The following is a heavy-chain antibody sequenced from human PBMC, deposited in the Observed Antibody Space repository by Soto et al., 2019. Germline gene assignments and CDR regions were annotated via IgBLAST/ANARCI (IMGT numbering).Heavy chain of an antibody. V-gene: IGHV3-23*01. Sequence: EVQLLESGGGLVQPGGSLRLSCAASGFTFSIYAMTWVRQAPGQGLEWVSTTGATGRTTYYADSVKGRFTVSRDNSKNTLDLQMSSLRAEDTAVYYCATVHNTSRSFDYWGQGTLVTVSS. CDR1: GFTFSIYA. CDR3: ATVHNTSRSFDY. J-gene: IGHJ4*02. CDR2: TGATGRTT. D-gene: IGHD1-20*01.